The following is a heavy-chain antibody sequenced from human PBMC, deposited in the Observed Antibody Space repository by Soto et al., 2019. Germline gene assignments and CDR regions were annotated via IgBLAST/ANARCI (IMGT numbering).Heavy chain of an antibody. V-gene: IGHV3-30*04. CDR2: ISYDGSNK. J-gene: IGHJ5*02. Sequence: PGGSLRLSCAASGFTFSSYAMHWVRQAPGKGLEWVAVISYDGSNKYYADSVKGRFTISRDNSKNTLYLQMNSLRAEDTAVYYCARPVKYCTNGVCYSPWFDPRGQRTPVTVSS. D-gene: IGHD2-8*01. CDR1: GFTFSSYA. CDR3: ARPVKYCTNGVCYSPWFDP.